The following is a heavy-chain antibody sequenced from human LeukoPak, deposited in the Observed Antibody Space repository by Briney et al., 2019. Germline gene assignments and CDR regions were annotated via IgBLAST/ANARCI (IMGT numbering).Heavy chain of an antibody. CDR2: INHSGST. V-gene: IGHV4-34*01. J-gene: IGHJ4*02. CDR1: GGSFSGYY. Sequence: SETLSLTCAVYGGSFSGYYWSWIRQPPGKGLEWIGEINHSGSTNYNPSLKGRVTISVDTSKNQFSLKLSSVTAADTAVYYCARTTVTTPFDYWGQGTLVTVSS. D-gene: IGHD4-17*01. CDR3: ARTTVTTPFDY.